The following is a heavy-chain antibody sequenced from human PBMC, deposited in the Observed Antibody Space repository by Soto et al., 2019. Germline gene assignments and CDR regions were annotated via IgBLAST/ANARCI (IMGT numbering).Heavy chain of an antibody. CDR1: GLTFSDYY. V-gene: IGHV3-11*01. CDR2: VDRTGSPL. D-gene: IGHD3-16*01. J-gene: IGHJ4*02. CDR3: TRGGSLYDRTKGDY. Sequence: QVQLVESGGGLVTPGGSLRLSCAASGLTFSDYYMGWVRQAPGKGLEWISFVDRTGSPLFYADSVKGRFTISRDNAKNSLFLQMNSLRVEDTAVYSCTRGGSLYDRTKGDYWGPGTQVTVSS.